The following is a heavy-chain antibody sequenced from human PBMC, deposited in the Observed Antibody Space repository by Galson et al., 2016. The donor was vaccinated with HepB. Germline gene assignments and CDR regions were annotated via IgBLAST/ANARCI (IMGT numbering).Heavy chain of an antibody. CDR1: GFTFSSYS. D-gene: IGHD3-10*01. J-gene: IGHJ4*02. CDR2: INGGGDSM. Sequence: SLRLSCAASGFTFSSYSMTWVRQAPGKGLEWVSSINGGGDSMTYAVSVKGRFTSSKDMSRKTMFLQMNSMRAEDTALYYCAKNAGFGSGTYYSDYWGQGTLVAVSS. CDR3: AKNAGFGSGTYYSDY. V-gene: IGHV3-23*01.